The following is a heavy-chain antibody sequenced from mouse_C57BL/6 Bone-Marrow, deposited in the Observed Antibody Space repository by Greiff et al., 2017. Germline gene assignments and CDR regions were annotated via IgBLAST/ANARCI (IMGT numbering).Heavy chain of an antibody. J-gene: IGHJ4*01. Sequence: VQLQQSGAELVRPGASVTLSCKASGYTFTDYEMPWVKQTPVHGLEWIGAIDPETGGTAYNQTFKGKAILTADKSSSTAYMELRSLTSEDSAVYYETKSGYSDFYYAMDYWCQGTSVTVSS. V-gene: IGHV1-15*01. CDR2: IDPETGGT. CDR1: GYTFTDYE. CDR3: TKSGYSDFYYAMDY. D-gene: IGHD2-12*01.